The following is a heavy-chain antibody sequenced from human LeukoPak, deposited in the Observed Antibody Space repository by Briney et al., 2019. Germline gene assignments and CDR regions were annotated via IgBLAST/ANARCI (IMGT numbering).Heavy chain of an antibody. V-gene: IGHV4-39*02. CDR2: IYYSGTT. CDR3: ARGPTLKYFHH. CDR1: GGSISSTTYY. Sequence: SETLSLTCTVSGGSISSTTYYWGWIRQPPGKGLEWIGTIYYSGTTYYNPSLKSRVTISADTSKNQLFLDLNSMTAADTAVYFCARGPTLKYFHHWGQGTLVSVSS. J-gene: IGHJ1*01.